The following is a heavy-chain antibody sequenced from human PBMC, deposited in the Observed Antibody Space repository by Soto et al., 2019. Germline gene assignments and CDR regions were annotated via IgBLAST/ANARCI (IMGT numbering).Heavy chain of an antibody. Sequence: QVQLVESGGGVVQPGRSLRLACAASGFMFSSYGMHWVRQAPGKGLEWVALMSYDGSKKYYADSVKGRFTISRDKSKNTLYLQMNSLRAEDTALYFCAKDIGIVPTTSSFDCWGRGTLVTVSS. CDR3: AKDIGIVPTTSSFDC. D-gene: IGHD2-8*01. V-gene: IGHV3-30*18. CDR2: MSYDGSKK. J-gene: IGHJ4*02. CDR1: GFMFSSYG.